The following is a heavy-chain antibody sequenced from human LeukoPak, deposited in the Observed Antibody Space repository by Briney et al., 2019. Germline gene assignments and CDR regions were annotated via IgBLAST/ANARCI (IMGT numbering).Heavy chain of an antibody. V-gene: IGHV4-59*01. CDR1: GGSFSGYY. D-gene: IGHD3-10*01. CDR3: ARVGSYAFDI. J-gene: IGHJ3*02. CDR2: IYYRGST. Sequence: ETLSLTCAVYGGSFSGYYWSWIRQPPGKGLEWIGYIYYRGSTNYNPSLKSRVTISVDTSKNQFSLKLSSVTAADTAVYYCARVGSYAFDIWGQGTMVTVSS.